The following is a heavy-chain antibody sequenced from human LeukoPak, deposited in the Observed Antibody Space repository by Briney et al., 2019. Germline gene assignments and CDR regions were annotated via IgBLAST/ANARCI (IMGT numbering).Heavy chain of an antibody. CDR1: GGSFSSHY. CDR2: ISYIGST. V-gene: IGHV4-59*08. J-gene: IGHJ5*02. Sequence: PSETLSLTCTVSGGSFSSHYWSWIRQPPGKGLEWIGYISYIGSTNYSPSLKSRVTISVDTSKNQFSLKLSSVTAADTAVYYCERVGCSSTSCYIDPWGQGTLVTVSS. CDR3: ERVGCSSTSCYIDP. D-gene: IGHD2-2*02.